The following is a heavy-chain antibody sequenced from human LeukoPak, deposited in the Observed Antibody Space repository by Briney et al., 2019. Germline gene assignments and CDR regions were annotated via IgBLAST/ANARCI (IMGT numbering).Heavy chain of an antibody. CDR1: GFSFTAFC. CDR3: ARDGEYGTGSYYRGSFDY. CDR2: IHPRSGGT. Sequence: VSVKVSCKASGFSFTAFCIHWVRQAPGQGLEWMGWIHPRSGGTRFAEKFQGRVTMARDTTISTVYMDLSSLGSDDPAVYYCARDGEYGTGSYYRGSFDYWGQGILVTVSS. V-gene: IGHV1-2*02. D-gene: IGHD3-10*01. J-gene: IGHJ4*02.